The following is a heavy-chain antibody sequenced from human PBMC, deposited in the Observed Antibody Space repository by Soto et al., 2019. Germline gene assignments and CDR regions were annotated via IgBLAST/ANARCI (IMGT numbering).Heavy chain of an antibody. J-gene: IGHJ4*02. CDR2: ISYDGSNK. CDR3: ARADGRWLQPLPYCFDY. Sequence: GGSLRLSCAASGFTFSSYGMHWVRQAPGKGLEWVAVISYDGSNKYYADSVKGRFTISRDNSKNTLYLQMNSLRAEDTAVYYCARADGRWLQPLPYCFDYWGQGTLVTVSS. V-gene: IGHV3-30*03. D-gene: IGHD5-12*01. CDR1: GFTFSSYG.